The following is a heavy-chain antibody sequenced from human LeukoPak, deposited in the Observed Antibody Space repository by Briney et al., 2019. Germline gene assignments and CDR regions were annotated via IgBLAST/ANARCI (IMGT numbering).Heavy chain of an antibody. V-gene: IGHV3-64D*06. CDR3: VKDGRGWLVDY. CDR1: GFTFSTYA. D-gene: IGHD6-19*01. CDR2: ISSNGDNT. J-gene: IGHJ4*02. Sequence: GGSLRLSCSASGFTFSTYAMHWVRQAPGKGLKYVSAISSNGDNTYYADSVKGRFTISRDNSKNTLYLQMSRLRAEDTAVYYCVKDGRGWLVDYWGQGTLVTVSS.